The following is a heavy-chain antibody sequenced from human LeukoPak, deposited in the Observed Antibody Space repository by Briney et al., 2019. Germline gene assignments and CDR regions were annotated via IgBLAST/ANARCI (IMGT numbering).Heavy chain of an antibody. J-gene: IGHJ4*02. Sequence: PGGSLRLSCEASGFSFDVHGFSWVRQAPGKGLEWISGISANGASTGYGDSVQGRFTISRDNAKNSLHLQMNSLRVEDTAVYHCAGHNYFGSGSHYPHALDSWGLGTLVTVSS. CDR3: AGHNYFGSGSHYPHALDS. V-gene: IGHV3-20*01. CDR1: GFSFDVHG. CDR2: ISANGAST. D-gene: IGHD3-10*01.